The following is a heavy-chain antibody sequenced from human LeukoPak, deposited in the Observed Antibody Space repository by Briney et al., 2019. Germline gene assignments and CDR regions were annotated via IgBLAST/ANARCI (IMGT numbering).Heavy chain of an antibody. Sequence: SETLSLTCTVSGGSISTYYWNWIRQPPGKGLEWIGYIYHSGSTNYNPSLQSRVTISVDTSKNQFSLNLNSVTAADTAVYYCARGGSARLHFQNWGQGTLVTVSS. V-gene: IGHV4-59*01. D-gene: IGHD6-6*01. CDR2: IYHSGST. J-gene: IGHJ1*01. CDR3: ARGGSARLHFQN. CDR1: GGSISTYY.